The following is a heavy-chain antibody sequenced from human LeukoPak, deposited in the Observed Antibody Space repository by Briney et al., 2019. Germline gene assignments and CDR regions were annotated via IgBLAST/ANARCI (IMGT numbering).Heavy chain of an antibody. CDR2: ISSSGSTI. V-gene: IGHV3-48*03. Sequence: GGSLRLSCAASGFSFSSYAMSWVRQAPGKGLEWVSYISSSGSTIYYADSVKGRFTISRDNAKNSLYLQMNSLRAEDTAVYYCARDGVTIFGVVRGADYWGQGTLVTVSS. J-gene: IGHJ4*02. CDR1: GFSFSSYA. D-gene: IGHD3-3*01. CDR3: ARDGVTIFGVVRGADY.